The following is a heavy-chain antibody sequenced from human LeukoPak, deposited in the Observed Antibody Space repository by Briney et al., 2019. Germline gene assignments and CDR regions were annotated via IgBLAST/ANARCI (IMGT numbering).Heavy chain of an antibody. CDR3: ASTRHSSGWNDAFDI. J-gene: IGHJ3*02. D-gene: IGHD6-19*01. CDR2: IFPGDSDT. V-gene: IGHV5-51*01. CDR1: GYSFTNYW. Sequence: GESLKISCKGSGYSFTNYWIGWVRQMPGKGLEWMGIIFPGDSDTRYSPSFQGQVTISADKSISTAYLQWSSLKASGTAMYYCASTRHSSGWNDAFDIWGQGTMVTVSS.